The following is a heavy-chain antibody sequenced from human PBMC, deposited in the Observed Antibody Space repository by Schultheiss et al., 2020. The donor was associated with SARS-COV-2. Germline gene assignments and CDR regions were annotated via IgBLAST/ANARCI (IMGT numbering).Heavy chain of an antibody. CDR3: ARADCSGGSCYSYYYYGMDV. CDR2: ISYDGSNK. D-gene: IGHD2-15*01. CDR1: GFTLSGNV. J-gene: IGHJ6*02. Sequence: GGSLRLSCAASGFTLSGNVMHWVRQAPGEGLEWVAVISYDGSNKYYADSVKGRFTISRDNSKNTVYLQMNSLRAEDTAVYYCARADCSGGSCYSYYYYGMDVWGQGTTVTVSS. V-gene: IGHV3-30*07.